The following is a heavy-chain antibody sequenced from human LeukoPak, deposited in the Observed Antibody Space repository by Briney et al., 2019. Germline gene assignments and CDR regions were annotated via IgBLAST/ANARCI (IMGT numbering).Heavy chain of an antibody. Sequence: SVKVSCKASGGTFSSYAISWVRQAPGQGLEWMGGIIPIFGTANYAQKFQGRVTITADESTSTAYMELSSLRSEDTDVYYCARAHLGIAARPGAFDIWGQGTMVTVSS. D-gene: IGHD6-6*01. V-gene: IGHV1-69*13. J-gene: IGHJ3*02. CDR2: IIPIFGTA. CDR3: ARAHLGIAARPGAFDI. CDR1: GGTFSSYA.